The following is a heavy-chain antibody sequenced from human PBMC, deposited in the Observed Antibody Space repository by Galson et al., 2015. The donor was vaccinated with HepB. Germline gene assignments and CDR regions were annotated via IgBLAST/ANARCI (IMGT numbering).Heavy chain of an antibody. D-gene: IGHD2-2*02. CDR1: GYSFTSYW. Sequence: QSGAEVKKPGESLKISCKGSGYSFTSYWIGWVRQMPGKGLEWMGIIYPGDSDTRYSPSFQGQVTISADKSISTAYLQWSSLKASDTAMYYCASSGYCSSTSFYTNAFDIWGQGTMVTVSS. V-gene: IGHV5-51*01. CDR3: ASSGYCSSTSFYTNAFDI. CDR2: IYPGDSDT. J-gene: IGHJ3*02.